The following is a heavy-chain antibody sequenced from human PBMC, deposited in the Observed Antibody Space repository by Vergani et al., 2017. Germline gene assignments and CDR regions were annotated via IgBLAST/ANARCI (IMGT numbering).Heavy chain of an antibody. CDR2: ISWNSGAV. J-gene: IGHJ5*02. CDR3: AKDLGTSSGGGWFDP. D-gene: IGHD6-6*01. CDR1: GITFWKFG. V-gene: IGHV3-9*01. Sequence: EVDLVESGGGLAQPGGSLRLSCEASGITFWKFGMHWVRQGPGKGLEWVSGISWNSGAVDYADSVRGRFTIPRDNAKNSLYLQMNSLRAEDTALYYCAKDLGTSSGGGWFDPWGQGTLVTVSS.